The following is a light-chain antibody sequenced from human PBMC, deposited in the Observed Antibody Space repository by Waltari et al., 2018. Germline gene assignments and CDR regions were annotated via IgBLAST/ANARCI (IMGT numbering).Light chain of an antibody. CDR3: QSLDSTSPVI. V-gene: IGLV6-57*03. J-gene: IGLJ2*01. CDR2: EDT. Sequence: FVLTQPPSVSESPGKTVTISCTRSSGSIASTYVQWYQQRPGGAPTIVIYEDTQRPSGVPERFSAARDVASTSASITISRLKTEDEADYYCQSLDSTSPVIFGGGTRVTVL. CDR1: SGSIASTY.